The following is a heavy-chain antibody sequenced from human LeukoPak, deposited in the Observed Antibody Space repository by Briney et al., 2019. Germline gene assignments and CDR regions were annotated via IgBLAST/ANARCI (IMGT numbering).Heavy chain of an antibody. V-gene: IGHV3-43D*03. CDR1: GLTFDDYA. D-gene: IGHD5-24*01. J-gene: IGHJ4*02. CDR2: ITWDGGST. CDR3: AESRRGYNAVFDY. Sequence: SGGSLRLSCAASGLTFDDYAMTWVRQAPGKGLEWVSLITWDGGSTYYADSVKGRFTISRDSSKKSLYLQMSSLRGEDTALYYCAESRRGYNAVFDYWGQGTLVTVSS.